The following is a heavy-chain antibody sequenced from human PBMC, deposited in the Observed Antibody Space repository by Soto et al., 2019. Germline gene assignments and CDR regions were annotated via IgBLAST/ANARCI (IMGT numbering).Heavy chain of an antibody. D-gene: IGHD3-16*01. CDR3: ARFRGGAQGVFES. Sequence: PSETLSLTCTVSGGSISSYYWSWIRQPAGKGLEWIGRIFSSGSTNSNPSLKGRVTMSINTSKNQFSLKLNSVTAADTAVYYCARFRGGAQGVFESWGQGNMVTVS. J-gene: IGHJ4*02. CDR2: IFSSGST. V-gene: IGHV4-4*07. CDR1: GGSISSYY.